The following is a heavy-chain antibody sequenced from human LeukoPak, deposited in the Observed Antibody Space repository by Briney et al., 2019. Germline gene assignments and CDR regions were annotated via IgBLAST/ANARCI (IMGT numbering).Heavy chain of an antibody. J-gene: IGHJ4*02. CDR1: GVSFSNYY. Sequence: SETLSLTCTFNGVSFSNYYWTWIRQPPGKGLEWIGEINDSGSTNYNPSLKSRVTISVDTSKNQFSLKLSSVTAADTAVYYCARSVVVTAILYDYWGQGTLVTVSS. CDR2: INDSGST. D-gene: IGHD2-21*02. CDR3: ARSVVVTAILYDY. V-gene: IGHV4-34*01.